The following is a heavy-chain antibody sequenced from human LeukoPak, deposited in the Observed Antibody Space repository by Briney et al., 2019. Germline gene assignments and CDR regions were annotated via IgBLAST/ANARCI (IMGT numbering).Heavy chain of an antibody. CDR3: ARGYYGSGSAGSVIGAFDI. V-gene: IGHV1-69*04. CDR2: IIPILGIA. J-gene: IGHJ3*02. CDR1: GGTFSSYA. D-gene: IGHD3-10*01. Sequence: SVKVSCKASGGTFSSYAISWVRQAPGQGLEWMGRIIPILGIANYAQKFQGRVTITADKSTSTAYMELSSLRSEDTAVYYCARGYYGSGSAGSVIGAFDIWGQGTMVTVSS.